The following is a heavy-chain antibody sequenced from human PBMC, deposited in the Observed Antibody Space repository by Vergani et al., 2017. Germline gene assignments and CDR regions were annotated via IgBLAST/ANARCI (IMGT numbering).Heavy chain of an antibody. CDR2: IDWDDDK. V-gene: IGHV2-70*01. CDR1: GFSLSTSGMC. D-gene: IGHD1-7*01. J-gene: IGHJ4*02. CDR3: ARIMVYNWNYGGFDY. Sequence: QVTLRESGPALVKPTQTLTLTCTFSGFSLSTSGMCVSWIRQPPGKALEWLALIDWDDDKYYSTSLKTRLTISKDTSKNQVVLTMTTMDPVDTATYYCARIMVYNWNYGGFDYWGQGTLVTVYS.